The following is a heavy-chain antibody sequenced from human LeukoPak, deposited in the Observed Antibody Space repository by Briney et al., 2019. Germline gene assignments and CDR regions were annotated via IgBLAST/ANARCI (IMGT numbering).Heavy chain of an antibody. J-gene: IGHJ4*02. CDR2: INPNSGGT. Sequence: ASVKVSCKASGYTFTDYYMHWVRQAPGQGLEWMGWINPNSGGTNYAQKFQGRVTMTRDTSISTAYMELSRLRSDDTAVYYCARSTHRGYSYGLNYWGQGTLVTVSS. D-gene: IGHD5-18*01. CDR3: ARSTHRGYSYGLNY. CDR1: GYTFTDYY. V-gene: IGHV1-2*02.